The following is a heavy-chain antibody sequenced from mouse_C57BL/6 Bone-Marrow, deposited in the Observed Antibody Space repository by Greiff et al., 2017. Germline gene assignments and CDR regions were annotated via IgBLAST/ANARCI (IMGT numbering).Heavy chain of an antibody. CDR1: GFTFSDYY. J-gene: IGHJ1*03. V-gene: IGHV5-16*01. D-gene: IGHD1-1*01. Sequence: EVQLVESEGGLVQPGSSMKLSCTASGFTFSDYYMAWVRQVPEKGLEWVANINYDGSSTYYLDSLKNRFIISRDNAKNILYLQMSSLKSEDTDTYYCARDPITTVVARYWYFDVWGTGTTVTVSS. CDR3: ARDPITTVVARYWYFDV. CDR2: INYDGSST.